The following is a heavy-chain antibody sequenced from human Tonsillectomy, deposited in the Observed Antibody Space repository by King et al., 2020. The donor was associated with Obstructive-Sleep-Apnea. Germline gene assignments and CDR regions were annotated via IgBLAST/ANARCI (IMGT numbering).Heavy chain of an antibody. D-gene: IGHD3-22*01. Sequence: VQLVESGGGVVQPGRSLRLSCAASGFTFSTYAMHWVRQAPGKGLEWVAVISNDGNKIYYSDSVKGRFTISRDKSKNTLYLQMNSLRAEDTAVYYCVRDWGFNDSSDHQRIPFDLWGRGSLVTVSS. CDR1: GFTFSTYA. V-gene: IGHV3-30-3*01. CDR2: ISNDGNKI. CDR3: VRDWGFNDSSDHQRIPFDL. J-gene: IGHJ2*01.